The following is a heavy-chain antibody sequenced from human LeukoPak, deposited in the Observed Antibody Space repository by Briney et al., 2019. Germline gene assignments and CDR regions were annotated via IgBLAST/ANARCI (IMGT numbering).Heavy chain of an antibody. CDR3: ARHYHDSSGFLWYFDL. CDR1: GGSISSGAYF. D-gene: IGHD3-22*01. CDR2: IYYSGST. V-gene: IGHV4-31*03. J-gene: IGHJ2*01. Sequence: SETLSLTCTVSGGSISSGAYFWSWIRQHPGKGLEWIGYIYYSGSTYYNPSLKSRVTISVDTSKNQFSLKLNSVTVADSAVYYCARHYHDSSGFLWYFDLWGRGTLVTVSS.